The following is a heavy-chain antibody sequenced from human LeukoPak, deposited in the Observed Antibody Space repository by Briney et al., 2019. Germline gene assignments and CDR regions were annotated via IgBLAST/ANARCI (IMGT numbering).Heavy chain of an antibody. CDR2: IYTSGST. D-gene: IGHD3-10*01. CDR3: ARENYYGSGSPQWGFDY. CDR1: GGSISSYY. Sequence: SETLSLTCTVSGGSISSYYWSWIRQPAGKGLEWIGRIYTSGSTNYNPSLKSRVTMSVDTSKNQFSLKLSSVTAAGTAVYYCARENYYGSGSPQWGFDYWGQGTLVTVSS. V-gene: IGHV4-4*07. J-gene: IGHJ4*02.